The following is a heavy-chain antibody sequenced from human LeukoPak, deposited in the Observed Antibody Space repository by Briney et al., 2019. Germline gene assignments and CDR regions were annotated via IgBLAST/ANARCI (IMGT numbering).Heavy chain of an antibody. Sequence: GGCLRLSCAGSEFAFSSYNIIWVRQAQGKGLEWVSSISSRSTYIHYADSVEGRFTISRDDARNSLYLEMHRSRAEDTAALYYWRVSPGVQAFDYWGQGTLVTVSS. CDR2: ISSRSTYI. CDR1: EFAFSSYN. J-gene: IGHJ4*02. V-gene: IGHV3-21*01. CDR3: WRVSPGVQAFDY. D-gene: IGHD1-1*01.